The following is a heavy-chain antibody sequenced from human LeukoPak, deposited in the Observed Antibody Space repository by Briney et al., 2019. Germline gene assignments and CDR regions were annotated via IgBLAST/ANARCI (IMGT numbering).Heavy chain of an antibody. V-gene: IGHV4-39*01. J-gene: IGHJ5*02. CDR2: IYYSGST. Sequence: SETLSLTCTVFGGSISISNYYWGWIRKPPEKGLEWFGRIYYSGSTFYRASLKSRFTISADTSKNQFSLKLSSVTTADTAVFYCARQAAGRWFDPWGQGTLVTVSS. CDR3: ARQAAGRWFDP. CDR1: GGSISISNYY.